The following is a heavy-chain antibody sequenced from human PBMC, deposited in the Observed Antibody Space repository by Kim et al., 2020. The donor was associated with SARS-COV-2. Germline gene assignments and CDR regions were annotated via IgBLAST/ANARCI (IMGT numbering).Heavy chain of an antibody. CDR3: ATEGGGSGGAFEI. CDR2: IKSRTDGGTT. J-gene: IGHJ3*02. Sequence: GGSLRLSCAASGFTLSHVWMSWVRQAPGKGLEWVGRIKSRTDGGTTHYAAPVKGRFTISRDDSKSTLDLQMNSLKIEDTAVYYCATEGGGSGGAFEIWGQGTMVTVSS. D-gene: IGHD6-25*01. CDR1: GFTLSHVW. V-gene: IGHV3-15*01.